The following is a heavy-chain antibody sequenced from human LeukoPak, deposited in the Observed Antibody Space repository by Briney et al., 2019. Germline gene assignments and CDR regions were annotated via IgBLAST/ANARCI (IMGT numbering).Heavy chain of an antibody. CDR1: GGSISSYY. Sequence: PSETLSLTCTVSGGSISSYYWSWIRQPPRKGLGWIGYIYYSGSTNYNPSLKSRVTISVDTSKNQFSLKLSSVTAAGTAVYYCARHVRGYCINFDYWGQGTLVTVS. J-gene: IGHJ4*02. CDR3: ARHVRGYCINFDY. V-gene: IGHV4-59*08. D-gene: IGHD5-18*01. CDR2: IYYSGST.